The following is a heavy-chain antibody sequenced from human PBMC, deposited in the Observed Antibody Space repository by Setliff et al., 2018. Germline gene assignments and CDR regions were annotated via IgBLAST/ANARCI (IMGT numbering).Heavy chain of an antibody. CDR3: ARGKDYSDGSGYPIFQH. J-gene: IGHJ1*01. D-gene: IGHD3-22*01. V-gene: IGHV3-11*04. Sequence: PGGSLRLSCAVSGFTLDDYYMTWIRQAPGKGLEWISYISSSGYTIYYANSVKGRFSISRDDALNSLFLEMNSLRVDDTAIYYCARGKDYSDGSGYPIFQHWGQGTPVTVSS. CDR2: ISSSGYTI. CDR1: GFTLDDYY.